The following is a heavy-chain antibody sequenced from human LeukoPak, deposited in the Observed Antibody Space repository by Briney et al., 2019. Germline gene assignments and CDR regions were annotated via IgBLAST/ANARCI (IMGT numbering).Heavy chain of an antibody. J-gene: IGHJ5*02. CDR3: AMCLVLRQVWCNSFYP. V-gene: IGHV3-23*01. Sequence: GGSLRLSCAASGFDLTTYAMAWVRQAPAKGLEWVSSIRIGGGGTYYADSVKGRFTISRDNSENTLHLQMNNLRVEDTARYVCAMCLVLRQVWCNSFYPWGQGTLAPVSS. D-gene: IGHD3-16*01. CDR2: IRIGGGGT. CDR1: GFDLTTYA.